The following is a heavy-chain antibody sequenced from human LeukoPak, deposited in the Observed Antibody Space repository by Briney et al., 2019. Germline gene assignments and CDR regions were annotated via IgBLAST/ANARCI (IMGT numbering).Heavy chain of an antibody. V-gene: IGHV1-18*01. D-gene: IGHD3-10*01. J-gene: IGHJ4*02. CDR2: ISAYNGNT. CDR3: ARDDYYYDSGSYYNGATLGFDY. CDR1: GYTFTSYG. Sequence: ASVKVSCKASGYTFTSYGISWVRQAPGQGLEWMGWISAYNGNTNYAQKLQGRVTMTTDTSTSTAYMELRSLRSDDTAVYYCARDDYYYDSGSYYNGATLGFDYWGQGTLVTVSS.